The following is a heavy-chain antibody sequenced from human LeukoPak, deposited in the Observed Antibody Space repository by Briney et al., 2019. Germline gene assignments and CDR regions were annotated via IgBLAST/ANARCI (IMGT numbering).Heavy chain of an antibody. D-gene: IGHD3-22*01. CDR3: AREYYYDSSGYSLFGLGH. Sequence: PGRSLRLSCAASGFTFSSYGMHWVRQAPGKGLEWVAVIWYDGSNKYYADSVKGRFTISRDNSKNTLYLQMNSLRAEDTAVYYCAREYYYDSSGYSLFGLGHWGQGTPGTVSS. CDR2: IWYDGSNK. J-gene: IGHJ4*01. V-gene: IGHV3-33*01. CDR1: GFTFSSYG.